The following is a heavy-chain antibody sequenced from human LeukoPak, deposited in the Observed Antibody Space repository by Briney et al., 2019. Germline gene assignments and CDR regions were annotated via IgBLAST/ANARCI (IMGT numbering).Heavy chain of an antibody. CDR3: AKDTSIALNNAAFDI. V-gene: IGHV3-9*01. J-gene: IGHJ3*02. CDR1: GFTFDDYA. CDR2: ISWNSGSI. D-gene: IGHD6-6*01. Sequence: GGYLRLSCAASGFTFDDYAMHWVRQAPGKGMEWVSGISWNSGSIGYADSVKGRFTISRDNDKDSLYLQMNSLRAEDTALYYCAKDTSIALNNAAFDIWGQGTMVTVSS.